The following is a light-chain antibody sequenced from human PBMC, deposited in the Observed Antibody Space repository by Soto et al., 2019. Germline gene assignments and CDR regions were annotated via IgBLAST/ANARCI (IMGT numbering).Light chain of an antibody. CDR2: GTS. V-gene: IGKV3-20*01. J-gene: IGKJ5*01. CDR1: RSVSDTL. CDR3: QQYGSSPIT. Sequence: IVLTQSPGTLSLSPWERATLSCRADRSVSDTLLTWFQQKPGQAPRLLIFGTSNRAPGIPDRFSGSGSGTDFTLTLSRLEPEDFAVYYCQQYGSSPITFGQGTRLEIK.